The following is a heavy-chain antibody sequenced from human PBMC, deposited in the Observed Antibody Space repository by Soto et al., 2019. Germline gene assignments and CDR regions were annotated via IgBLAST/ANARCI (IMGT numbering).Heavy chain of an antibody. CDR3: AIYYDIFTGYRYPNIDY. V-gene: IGHV1-69*02. D-gene: IGHD3-9*01. Sequence: SVKVSCKASGGTFSSYTISWVLHAPGRGLEWMGRIIPILGIANYAQKFQGRVTITADKSTSTAYMELSSLRSEDTAVYYCAIYYDIFTGYRYPNIDYGGQGTLVTVSS. CDR1: GGTFSSYT. CDR2: IIPILGIA. J-gene: IGHJ4*02.